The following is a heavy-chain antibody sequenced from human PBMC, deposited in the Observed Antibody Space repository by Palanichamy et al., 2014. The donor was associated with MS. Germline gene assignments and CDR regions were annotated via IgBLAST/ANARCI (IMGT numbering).Heavy chain of an antibody. V-gene: IGHV3-23*04. CDR1: GFSFSNYA. CDR2: ISSGDSST. CDR3: AKYCKPVSVAGFDY. J-gene: IGHJ4*02. Sequence: EVQLVGSGGGLVQPGGSLRLSCAASGFSFSNYAMTWVRQAPGKGLEWVSSISSGDSSTYYADSVKGRFTISRDNSRNTLYLQMNSLRAEDTAVYYCAKYCKPVSVAGFDYWGRGALITVSS. D-gene: IGHD6-19*01.